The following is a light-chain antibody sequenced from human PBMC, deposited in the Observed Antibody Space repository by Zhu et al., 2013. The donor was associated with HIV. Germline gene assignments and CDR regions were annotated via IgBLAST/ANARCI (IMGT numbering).Light chain of an antibody. CDR1: SSDVGGYNY. CDR3: AAWDDRLHGPE. J-gene: IGLJ2*01. V-gene: IGLV2-8*01. CDR2: DVS. Sequence: QSALTQPPSASGSPGQSVTISCTGTSSDVGGYNYVSWYQQHPGKAPKLMIYDVSKRPSGVPDRFSGSKSGNTASLTVSGLQAEDAADYYCAAWDDRLHGPEFGGGTKLTVL.